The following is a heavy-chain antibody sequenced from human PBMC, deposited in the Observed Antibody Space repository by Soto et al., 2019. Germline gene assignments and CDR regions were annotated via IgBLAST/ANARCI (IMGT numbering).Heavy chain of an antibody. CDR3: ASAREPGDY. D-gene: IGHD1-26*01. V-gene: IGHV3-33*01. CDR1: GFTFSNYG. Sequence: QVQLVESGGGVVQPGRSLRLSCAASGFTFSNYGMHWVRQAPGKGPEWVAVIWYDGSNKDYADSVKGRFTISRDNSKNTLYLQMNSLRAEDTAVYYGASAREPGDYWGQGALVTVAS. CDR2: IWYDGSNK. J-gene: IGHJ4*02.